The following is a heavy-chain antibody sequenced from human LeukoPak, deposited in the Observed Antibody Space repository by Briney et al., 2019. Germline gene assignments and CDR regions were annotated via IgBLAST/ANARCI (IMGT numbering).Heavy chain of an antibody. V-gene: IGHV3-21*01. D-gene: IGHD6-13*01. CDR2: ISSSSYI. CDR1: GFAFSSYS. Sequence: PGGSLRLSCAASGFAFSSYSMNWVRQAPGEGLEWVSSISSSSYIYYADSVKGRFTISRDNAKNSLYLQMNSLRAEDTAVYYCASKVAAAGGDYWGQGTLVTVSS. J-gene: IGHJ4*02. CDR3: ASKVAAAGGDY.